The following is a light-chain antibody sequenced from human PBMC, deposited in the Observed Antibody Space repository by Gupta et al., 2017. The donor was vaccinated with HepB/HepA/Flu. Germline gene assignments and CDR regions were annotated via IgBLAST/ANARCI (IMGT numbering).Light chain of an antibody. Sequence: QPVLAQPPSVSGAPGRRVNTFCTGSSSNIVAPYDVHWYQQLPGLVPKLLVYDDNKRPSGVPDRFSGSKSGTSASLAITGLQAEDEADYYCQSYDKSLRGRVFGGGTKLTVL. V-gene: IGLV1-40*01. CDR3: QSYDKSLRGRV. CDR1: SSNIVAPYD. CDR2: DDN. J-gene: IGLJ3*02.